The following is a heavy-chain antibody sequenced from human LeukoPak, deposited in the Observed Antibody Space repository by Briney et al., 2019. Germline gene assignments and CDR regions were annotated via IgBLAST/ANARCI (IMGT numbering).Heavy chain of an antibody. V-gene: IGHV4-39*07. Sequence: SETLSLTCTVSGGSISSYYWSWIRQPPGKGLEWIGSIYYGGSTYYNPSLKSRVTISVDTSKNQFSLKLSSVTAADTAVYYCARRSLGGSGSYYLDYFDYWGQGTLVTVSS. J-gene: IGHJ4*02. CDR2: IYYGGST. CDR3: ARRSLGGSGSYYLDYFDY. CDR1: GGSISSYY. D-gene: IGHD3-10*01.